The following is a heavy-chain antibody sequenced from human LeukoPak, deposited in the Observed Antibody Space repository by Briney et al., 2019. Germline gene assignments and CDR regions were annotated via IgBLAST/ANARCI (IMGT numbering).Heavy chain of an antibody. CDR2: INPNSGGT. J-gene: IGHJ6*02. D-gene: IGHD6-19*01. CDR3: ARRRIGGWGYYYGMDV. Sequence: GASVKVSCKASGYTFTGYYMHWVRQAPGQGLEWMGWINPNSGGTNYAQKFQGRVTMTRDTSISTAYMELSSLRSEDTAVYYCARRRIGGWGYYYGMDVWGQGTTVTVSS. V-gene: IGHV1-2*02. CDR1: GYTFTGYY.